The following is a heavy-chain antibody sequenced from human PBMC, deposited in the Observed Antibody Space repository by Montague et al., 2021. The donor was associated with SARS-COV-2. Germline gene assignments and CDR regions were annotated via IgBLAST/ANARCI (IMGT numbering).Heavy chain of an antibody. D-gene: IGHD2-15*01. Sequence: SETLSLTCTVSGDSISSYYWNWIRQPPGKGLEWIGYIYNSGTTNYNPSVKSRVTISVDTSKNQFSLKLNSVTAADTAVYYCARGGGYCSYGSCYDWLDPWGQGTLVTVSS. V-gene: IGHV4-59*01. J-gene: IGHJ5*02. CDR3: ARGGGYCSYGSCYDWLDP. CDR2: IYNSGTT. CDR1: GDSISSYY.